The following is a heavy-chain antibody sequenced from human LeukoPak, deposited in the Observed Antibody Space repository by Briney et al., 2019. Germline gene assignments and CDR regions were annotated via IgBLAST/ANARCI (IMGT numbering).Heavy chain of an antibody. D-gene: IGHD3-10*02. CDR1: GFTFSSYS. CDR3: ARSLRVRAVPDYMDV. J-gene: IGHJ6*03. Sequence: GGSLRLSCAASGFTFSSYSMNWARQAPGKGLEWVSYISYSSSTIYYADSVKGRFTISRDNGKNSLYLQMNSLRAEDTAVYYCARSLRVRAVPDYMDVWGKGTTVIISS. CDR2: ISYSSSTI. V-gene: IGHV3-48*01.